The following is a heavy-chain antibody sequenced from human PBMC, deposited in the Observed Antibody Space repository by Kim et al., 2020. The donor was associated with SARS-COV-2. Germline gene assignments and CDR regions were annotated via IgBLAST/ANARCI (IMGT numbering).Heavy chain of an antibody. CDR2: T. J-gene: IGHJ2*01. CDR3: AKGGHNWYFDL. V-gene: IGHV3-23*01. Sequence: TYYADSVRGRFTISRDNSKNTLYLEMNSLTAEDTAVYYCAKGGHNWYFDLWGRGTLVTVSS.